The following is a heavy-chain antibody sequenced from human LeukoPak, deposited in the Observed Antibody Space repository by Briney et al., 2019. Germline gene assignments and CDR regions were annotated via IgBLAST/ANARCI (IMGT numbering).Heavy chain of an antibody. V-gene: IGHV4-34*01. CDR2: INHSGST. J-gene: IGHJ4*02. D-gene: IGHD4-23*01. CDR3: AGHDYGGLVDY. Sequence: PSETLSLTCAVYGGSFSGYYWSWIRQPPGKGLEWIGEINHSGSTNYNPSLKSRVTISVDTSKNQFSLKLSSVTAADTAVYYCAGHDYGGLVDYWGQGTLVTVSS. CDR1: GGSFSGYY.